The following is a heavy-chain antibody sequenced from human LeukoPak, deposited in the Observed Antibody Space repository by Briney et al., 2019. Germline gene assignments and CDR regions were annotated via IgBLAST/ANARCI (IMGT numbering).Heavy chain of an antibody. V-gene: IGHV1-69*13. CDR1: GGTFSSYA. J-gene: IGHJ4*02. D-gene: IGHD6-19*01. CDR3: ARDESPLGRWLVHGVY. Sequence: SVKVSCKASGGTFSSYAISWVRQAPGQGLEWMGGIIPIFGTANYAQKFQGRVTITADESTSTAYMELSSLRSEDTAVYYCARDESPLGRWLVHGVYWGQGTLVTVSS. CDR2: IIPIFGTA.